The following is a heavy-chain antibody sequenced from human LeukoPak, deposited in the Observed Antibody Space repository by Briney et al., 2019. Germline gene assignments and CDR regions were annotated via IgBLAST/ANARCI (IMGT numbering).Heavy chain of an antibody. D-gene: IGHD1-20*01. J-gene: IGHJ3*02. CDR2: IYSGGST. CDR3: ARDRITGSGGNAFDI. Sequence: PGGSLRLSCAASGFSFSSYAMTWVRQAPGKGLEWVSVIYSGGSTYYADSVKGRFTISRDNSKNTLYLQMNSLRAEDTAVYYCARDRITGSGGNAFDIWGQGTMVTVSS. V-gene: IGHV3-66*01. CDR1: GFSFSSYA.